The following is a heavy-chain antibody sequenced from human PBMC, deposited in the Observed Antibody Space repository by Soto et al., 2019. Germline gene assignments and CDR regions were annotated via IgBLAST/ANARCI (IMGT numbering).Heavy chain of an antibody. CDR1: GFTFSDYY. CDR2: ISSSSSYT. CDR3: VRDDDPLIYYDSRQPRYDY. V-gene: IGHV3-11*06. Sequence: QVQLVESGGGLVKPGGSLRLSCAASGFTFSDYYMSWIRQAPGKGLEWVSYISSSSSYTNYADSVKGRFTISRDNAKNSLYLQMNSLRAEDTAVYYCVRDDDPLIYYDSRQPRYDYWGQGTLVTVSS. D-gene: IGHD3-22*01. J-gene: IGHJ4*02.